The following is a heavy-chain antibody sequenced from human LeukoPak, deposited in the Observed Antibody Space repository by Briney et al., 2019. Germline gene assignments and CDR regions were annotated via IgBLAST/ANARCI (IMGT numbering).Heavy chain of an antibody. Sequence: GGSLRLSCAASGFTFSDYYMSWIRQAPGKGLEWVSYISSSSSYTNYADSVKGRFTISRDNAKNSLYLQMNSLRAEDTAVYYCARNMYYDSWSGYADWFDPWGQGTLVTVSS. J-gene: IGHJ5*02. D-gene: IGHD3-3*01. CDR1: GFTFSDYY. V-gene: IGHV3-11*06. CDR2: ISSSSSYT. CDR3: ARNMYYDSWSGYADWFDP.